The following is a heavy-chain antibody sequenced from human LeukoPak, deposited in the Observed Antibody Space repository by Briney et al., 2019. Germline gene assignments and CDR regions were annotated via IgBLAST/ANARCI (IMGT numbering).Heavy chain of an antibody. V-gene: IGHV3-48*03. J-gene: IGHJ4*02. Sequence: GGSLRLSCTASGFTFGDYAMSWVRQAPGKGLKWISYISSTRPATYYIDSVKGRFTISRDNAKNSLYLQMNSLTAEDTAIYYCARDRNWAFDYWGQGILVTVSS. CDR1: GFTFGDYA. CDR3: ARDRNWAFDY. CDR2: ISSTRPAT. D-gene: IGHD7-27*01.